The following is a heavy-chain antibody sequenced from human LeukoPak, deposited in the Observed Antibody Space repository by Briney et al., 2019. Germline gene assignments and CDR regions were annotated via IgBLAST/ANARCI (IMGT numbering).Heavy chain of an antibody. CDR1: GFTFSNAW. J-gene: IGHJ4*02. Sequence: GGSLRLSCAASGFTFSNAWMSWVRRAPGKGLEWVGRIKRKTDGGAPEYSAPVKGRFTFSRDDTKNTVYLQVDSLKTEDTAVYYCATDLLDSWGQGTLVTVSS. V-gene: IGHV3-15*01. CDR2: IKRKTDGGAP. CDR3: ATDLLDS.